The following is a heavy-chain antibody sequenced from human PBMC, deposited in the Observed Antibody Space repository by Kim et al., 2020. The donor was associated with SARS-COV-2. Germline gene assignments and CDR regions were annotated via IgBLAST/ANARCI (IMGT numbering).Heavy chain of an antibody. CDR3: ARPNCSGGSCPTGAFDI. V-gene: IGHV4-59*08. CDR1: GGSISSYY. D-gene: IGHD2-15*01. Sequence: SETLSLTCTVSGGSISSYYWSWIRQPPGKGLEWIGYIYYSGSTNYNPSLKSRVTISVDTSKNQFSLKLSSVTAADTAVYYCARPNCSGGSCPTGAFDIWGQGTMVTVSS. CDR2: IYYSGST. J-gene: IGHJ3*02.